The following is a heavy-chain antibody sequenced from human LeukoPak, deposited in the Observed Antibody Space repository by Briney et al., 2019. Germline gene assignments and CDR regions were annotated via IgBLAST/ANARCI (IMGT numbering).Heavy chain of an antibody. D-gene: IGHD1-26*01. Sequence: PGGSLRLSCAASGFPFSSYAMSWVRQAPRKGLEWVSTITDSGGTTFYADSVKGRFTISRDNSKNTVYLQMNSLRAEDTAVYYCAKLWRGSHPRYFDHWAREPWSPSPQ. CDR1: GFPFSSYA. CDR2: ITDSGGTT. V-gene: IGHV3-23*01. CDR3: AKLWRGSHPRYFDH. J-gene: IGHJ4*02.